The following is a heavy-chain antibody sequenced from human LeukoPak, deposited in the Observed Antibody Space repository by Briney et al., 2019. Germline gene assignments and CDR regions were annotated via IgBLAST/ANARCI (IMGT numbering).Heavy chain of an antibody. CDR3: ARGDYSGTYYYFDY. D-gene: IGHD1-26*01. Sequence: GASVKVSCKASGCTFTNYGITWVRQAPGQGLEWMGWISGYNGITTYAQKLEGRVTMTTDTSTTTAYMELRRLTSDNTAVYYCARGDYSGTYYYFDYWGQGTLVTVSS. CDR2: ISGYNGIT. J-gene: IGHJ4*02. V-gene: IGHV1-18*01. CDR1: GCTFTNYG.